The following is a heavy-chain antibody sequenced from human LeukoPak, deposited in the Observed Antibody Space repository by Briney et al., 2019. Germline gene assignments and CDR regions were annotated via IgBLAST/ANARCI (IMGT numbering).Heavy chain of an antibody. CDR3: ARAGGLYGY. D-gene: IGHD2-8*02. CDR2: IYYSGST. J-gene: IGHJ4*02. V-gene: IGHV4-39*01. Sequence: ASETLSLTCTVSGGSISSSSYYWGWIRQPPGKGLEWIGGIYYSGSTYYNPSLKSRVTISVDTSKNQFSLKLSSVTAADTAVYYCARAGGLYGYWGQGTLVTVSS. CDR1: GGSISSSSYY.